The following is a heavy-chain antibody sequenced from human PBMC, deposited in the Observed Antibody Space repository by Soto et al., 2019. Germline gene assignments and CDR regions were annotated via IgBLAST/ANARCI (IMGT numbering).Heavy chain of an antibody. V-gene: IGHV3-74*01. CDR1: GFPFTGYW. J-gene: IGHJ4*02. CDR2: VDSAGSGT. CDR3: ATVFEN. Sequence: VPLVESGGGSVQPGGSLRLSCAASGFPFTGYWMHWVRQVPGKGPVWVARVDSAGSGTSYADSVKGLFTISRHNAKNTLSRQIDSLRLEETAVYYCATVFENWGQGIPVTVSS.